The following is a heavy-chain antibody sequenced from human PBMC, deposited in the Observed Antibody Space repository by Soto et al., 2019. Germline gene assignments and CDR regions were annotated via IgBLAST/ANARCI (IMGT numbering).Heavy chain of an antibody. CDR3: ARVPDV. CDR2: IYHNGSP. Sequence: PSDTLSLTCTVSGGSISSYYWSWIRQPPGKGLEWIGYIYHNGSPYYNPSLKSRVTISVDRSKNQFSLKLSSVTAADTAVYYCARVPDVWGQGTTVTVSS. CDR1: GGSISSYY. V-gene: IGHV4-59*12. J-gene: IGHJ6*02.